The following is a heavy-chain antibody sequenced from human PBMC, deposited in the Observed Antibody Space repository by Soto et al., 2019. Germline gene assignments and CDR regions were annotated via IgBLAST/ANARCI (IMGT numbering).Heavy chain of an antibody. CDR3: ARDGDTSGYYYFDY. D-gene: IGHD3-22*01. V-gene: IGHV4-61*01. CDR2: INYSGST. Sequence: SETLSLTCTVSGGSVSSGSYYWTWMRQPPGKGLEWIGYINYSGSTGYNPSLKGRVAISVDTSKKQFSLKVSSVTAADTAVYYCARDGDTSGYYYFDYWGQGTLVTVSS. CDR1: GGSVSSGSYY. J-gene: IGHJ4*02.